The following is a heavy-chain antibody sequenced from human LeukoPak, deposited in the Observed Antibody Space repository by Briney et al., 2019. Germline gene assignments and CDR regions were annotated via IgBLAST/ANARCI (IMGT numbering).Heavy chain of an antibody. V-gene: IGHV3-64*01. CDR3: ARDMYYYGSGAAFDI. CDR2: ISSNGGGT. D-gene: IGHD3-10*01. J-gene: IGHJ3*02. Sequence: PGGSLRLSCAASGFTLSNYAMHWVRQAPGKGLEYVSAISSNGGGTYYANSVKGRFTISRDNSKNTLYLQMGSLRAEDMAVYYCARDMYYYGSGAAFDIWGQGTMVTVSS. CDR1: GFTLSNYA.